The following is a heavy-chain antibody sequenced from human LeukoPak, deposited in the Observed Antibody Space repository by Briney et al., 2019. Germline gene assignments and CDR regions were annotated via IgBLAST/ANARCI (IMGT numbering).Heavy chain of an antibody. CDR2: INPNSGGT. D-gene: IGHD6-6*01. CDR1: GYTFTGYY. CDR3: AREGQGIRDSNSSGVYFDY. V-gene: IGHV1-2*02. Sequence: ASVKVSCKASGYTFTGYYMHWVRQAPGQGLEWMGWINPNSGGTNYAQKFQGRVTMTRDTSISTAYMELSRLRSDDTAAYYCAREGQGIRDSNSSGVYFDYWGQGTLVTVSS. J-gene: IGHJ4*02.